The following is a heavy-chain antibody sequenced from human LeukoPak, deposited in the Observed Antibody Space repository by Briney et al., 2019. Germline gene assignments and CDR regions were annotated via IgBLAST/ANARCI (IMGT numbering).Heavy chain of an antibody. CDR2: IYTSGST. J-gene: IGHJ4*02. V-gene: IGHV4-4*07. D-gene: IGHD5-12*01. CDR3: ARYVKNGYDTPGFDY. CDR1: GGSISSYY. Sequence: SETLSLTCTVSGGSISSYYWSWVRQPAGKGLEWIGRIYTSGSTNYNPSLKSRVTMSVGTSKNQFSLKLSSVTAADTAVYYCARYVKNGYDTPGFDYWGQGTLVTVSS.